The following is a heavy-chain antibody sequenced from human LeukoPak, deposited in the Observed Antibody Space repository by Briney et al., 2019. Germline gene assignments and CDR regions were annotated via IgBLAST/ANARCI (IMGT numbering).Heavy chain of an antibody. J-gene: IGHJ4*02. CDR1: GFTFSSYG. CDR2: ISYDGSNK. Sequence: GGSLRLSCAASGFTFSSYGMHWVRQAPGKGLEWVAVISYDGSNKYYADSVKGRFTISRDNSKNTLYLQMNSLRAEDTAVYYCARAHLKTYYYGSGSYLIDYWGQGTLVTVSS. D-gene: IGHD3-10*01. CDR3: ARAHLKTYYYGSGSYLIDY. V-gene: IGHV3-30*03.